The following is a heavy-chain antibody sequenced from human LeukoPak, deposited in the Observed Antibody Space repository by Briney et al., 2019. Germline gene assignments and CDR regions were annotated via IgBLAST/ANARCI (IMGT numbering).Heavy chain of an antibody. CDR2: IYYSGST. V-gene: IGHV4-61*08. J-gene: IGHJ4*02. D-gene: IGHD6-13*01. Sequence: SETLSLTCTVSGGSISSGDYYWSWIRQPPGKGLEWIGNIYYSGSTNYNPSLKSRVTISVDTSKNQFSLKLSSVTAADTAVYYCARGPYSSSWYRQFDYWGQGTPVTVSS. CDR3: ARGPYSSSWYRQFDY. CDR1: GGSISSGDYY.